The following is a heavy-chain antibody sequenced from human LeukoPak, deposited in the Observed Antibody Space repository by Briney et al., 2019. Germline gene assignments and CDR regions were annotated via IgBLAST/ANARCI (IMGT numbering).Heavy chain of an antibody. J-gene: IGHJ4*02. CDR1: GGSFSGYY. D-gene: IGHD3-22*01. V-gene: IGHV4-34*01. Sequence: SETLSLTCAVYGGSFSGYYWSWIRQPPGKGLEWIGEINHSGSTNYNPSLKSRVTISVDTPKNQFSLKLSSVTAADTAVYYCARGRPMYYYDSSGPYYFDYWGQGTLVTVSS. CDR3: ARGRPMYYYDSSGPYYFDY. CDR2: INHSGST.